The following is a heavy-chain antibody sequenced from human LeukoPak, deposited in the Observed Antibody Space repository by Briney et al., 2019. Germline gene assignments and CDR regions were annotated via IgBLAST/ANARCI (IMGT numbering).Heavy chain of an antibody. V-gene: IGHV3-48*04. CDR3: ARDRRFLEWSPHYYYYMDV. CDR2: ISSSGSAI. CDR1: GFTFSSYS. Sequence: PGGSLRLSCAAPGFTFSSYSMNWVRQAPGKGLEWVSYISSSGSAIYYADSVKGRFTISRDNAKNSLYLQMNSLRAEDTAVYYCARDRRFLEWSPHYYYYMDVWGKGTTVTVSS. D-gene: IGHD3-3*01. J-gene: IGHJ6*03.